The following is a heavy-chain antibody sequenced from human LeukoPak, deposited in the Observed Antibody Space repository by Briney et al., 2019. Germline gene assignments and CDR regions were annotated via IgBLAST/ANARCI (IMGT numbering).Heavy chain of an antibody. CDR3: ARRNYYDSSGYCS. CDR1: GGFISSSTDY. CDR2: IYYSGST. Sequence: PSETLSLTCIVSGGFISSSTDYWGWLRQPPGKGLEWIGSIYYSGSTYYNPSLESRVTIFVDTSKTQFSLKLNSVTAADTAVYYCARRNYYDSSGYCSWGQGTLVTVSS. V-gene: IGHV4-39*01. J-gene: IGHJ5*02. D-gene: IGHD3-22*01.